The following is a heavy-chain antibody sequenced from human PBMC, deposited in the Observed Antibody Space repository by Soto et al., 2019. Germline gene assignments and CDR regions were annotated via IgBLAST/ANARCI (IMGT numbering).Heavy chain of an antibody. CDR1: GYTFTTYG. CDR3: ARDPYLGDHQY. J-gene: IGHJ4*02. D-gene: IGHD3-16*01. Sequence: QVLLVQSGGEVKNPGASVKVSCKTSGYTFTTYGISWVRQAPGQGLEWVGWISAYSGKTHYAQKFQGKVTMTTDTSTNTAYLELRSLRSDDTAVYYCARDPYLGDHQYWGQGTLVTVSS. V-gene: IGHV1-18*01. CDR2: ISAYSGKT.